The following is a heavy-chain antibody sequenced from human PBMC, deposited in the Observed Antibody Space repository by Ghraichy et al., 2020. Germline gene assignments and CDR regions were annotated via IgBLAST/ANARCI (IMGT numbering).Heavy chain of an antibody. CDR1: GVSISSAGGFS. Sequence: SETLSLTCAVYGVSISSAGGFSWNWVRQSPGKGLEWIAFSYNSGSTYYNPSLKSRVTISLDMSKNQFSLRLSSVTAADTAMYYCARGGEVTSPVHAFDLWGQGRLVTVSS. CDR2: SYNSGST. J-gene: IGHJ3*01. CDR3: ARGGEVTSPVHAFDL. V-gene: IGHV4-30-2*06. D-gene: IGHD4-11*01.